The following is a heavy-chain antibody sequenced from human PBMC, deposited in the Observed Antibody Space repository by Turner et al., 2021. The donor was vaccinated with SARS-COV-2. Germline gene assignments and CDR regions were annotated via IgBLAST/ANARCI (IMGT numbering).Heavy chain of an antibody. CDR1: GGSISSDF. D-gene: IGHD3-3*01. CDR2: IYYRGST. Sequence: QVQLQESGPGLVKPSETLSPPCTVSGGSISSDFWSWIRQPPGKGLEWIGYIYYRGSTNYNPSLKSRVTMSVDTSKNQFSLKLRSVTAADTAVYYCARELRFNWLDSWGQGTLVTVSS. CDR3: ARELRFNWLDS. J-gene: IGHJ5*01. V-gene: IGHV4-59*01.